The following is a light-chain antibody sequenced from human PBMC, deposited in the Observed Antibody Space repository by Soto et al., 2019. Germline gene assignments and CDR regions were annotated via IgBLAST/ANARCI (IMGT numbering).Light chain of an antibody. Sequence: QSALTQPRSVSGSPGQSVTISCTGTSSDVGGYHYVSWYQQHPGKAPKLMIYEVSKRPSGVPDRFSGSKSGNTASLTISGLQAEDEADYYCSSYAGSYTVVFGGGTKLTVL. CDR2: EVS. CDR1: SSDVGGYHY. V-gene: IGLV2-11*01. CDR3: SSYAGSYTVV. J-gene: IGLJ2*01.